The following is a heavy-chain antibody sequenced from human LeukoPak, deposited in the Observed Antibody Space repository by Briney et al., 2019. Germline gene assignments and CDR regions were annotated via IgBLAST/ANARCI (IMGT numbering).Heavy chain of an antibody. V-gene: IGHV3-7*01. CDR1: GFTFSSYW. J-gene: IGHJ2*01. CDR3: ARVPPYYYDSSGSWYFDL. D-gene: IGHD3-22*01. CDR2: IKQDGSEK. Sequence: QAGGSLRLSCAASGFTFSSYWMSWVRQAPGKGLEWVANIKQDGSEKYYVDSVKGRFTISRDNAKNSLYLQMNSLRAEDTAVYYCARVPPYYYDSSGSWYFDLWGRGTLVTVSS.